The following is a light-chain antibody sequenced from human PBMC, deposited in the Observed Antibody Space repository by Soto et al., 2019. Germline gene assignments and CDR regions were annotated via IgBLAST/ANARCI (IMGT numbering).Light chain of an antibody. CDR1: QTFSRH. Sequence: EIVLTQSPATLSLSPVERATLSCRASQTFSRHLAGYQPKPGQAPRLLIYDASKRATGIPARFSGSGSGTDFTLSISSLEPEDLAGYYCQQSYNWPSVITFGPGTRLELK. V-gene: IGKV3-11*01. CDR3: QQSYNWPSVIT. CDR2: DAS. J-gene: IGKJ5*01.